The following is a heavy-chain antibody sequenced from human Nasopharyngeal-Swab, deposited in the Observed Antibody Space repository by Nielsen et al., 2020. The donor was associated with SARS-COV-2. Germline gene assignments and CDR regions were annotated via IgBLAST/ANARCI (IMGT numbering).Heavy chain of an antibody. J-gene: IGHJ6*02. V-gene: IGHV3-33*01. Sequence: GESLKISCAASGFTFSSYGMHWVRQAPGKGLEWVAVIWYDGSNKCYADSVKGRFTISRDNSKNTLYLQMNSLRAEDTAVYYCARDPPATWYGMDVWGQGTTVTVSS. CDR3: ARDPPATWYGMDV. CDR1: GFTFSSYG. CDR2: IWYDGSNK.